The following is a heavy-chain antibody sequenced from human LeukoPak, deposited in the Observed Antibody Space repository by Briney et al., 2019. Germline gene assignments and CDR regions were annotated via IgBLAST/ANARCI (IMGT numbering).Heavy chain of an antibody. D-gene: IGHD1-26*01. CDR1: GFTFSSYE. CDR3: ARDSPPRIGSGSYYAFDI. CDR2: IGSSGSTI. J-gene: IGHJ3*02. V-gene: IGHV3-48*03. Sequence: GGSLRLSCAASGFTFSSYEMNWVRQAPGKGLEWVSYIGSSGSTIYYADSVKGRFTISRDNAKNSLYLQMNSLRAEDTAVYYCARDSPPRIGSGSYYAFDIWGQGTMVTVSS.